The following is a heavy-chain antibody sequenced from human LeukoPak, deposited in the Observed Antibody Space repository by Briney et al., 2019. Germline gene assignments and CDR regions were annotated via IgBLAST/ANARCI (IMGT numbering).Heavy chain of an antibody. D-gene: IGHD6-19*01. CDR3: ARDPDSSGWFDY. V-gene: IGHV3-11*04. J-gene: IGHJ4*02. Sequence: LSLTCTVSGGSISTYYWSWIRQAPGKGLEWVSYISSSGSTIYYADSVKGRFTISRDNAKNSLYLQMNSLRAEDTAVYYCARDPDSSGWFDYWGQGTLVTVSS. CDR2: ISSSGSTI. CDR1: GGSISTYY.